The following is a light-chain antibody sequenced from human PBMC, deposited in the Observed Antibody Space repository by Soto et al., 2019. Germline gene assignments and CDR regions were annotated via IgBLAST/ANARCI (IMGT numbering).Light chain of an antibody. CDR3: LQDYNYPLT. Sequence: AIQMTQSPSSLSASVGARVTITCRASQGSRNDLGWYQQKPGKAPKLLIYAASSLQRGVPSRFSGSGSGTDFTLTISSLQPEDFATYYCLQDYNYPLTFGQGTKVEIK. J-gene: IGKJ1*01. CDR1: QGSRND. CDR2: AAS. V-gene: IGKV1-6*01.